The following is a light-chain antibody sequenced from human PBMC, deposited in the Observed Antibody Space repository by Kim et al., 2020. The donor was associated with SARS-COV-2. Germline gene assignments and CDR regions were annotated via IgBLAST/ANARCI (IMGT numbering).Light chain of an antibody. V-gene: IGLV4-69*02. CDR2: LNSDGSH. CDR3: QTWLTGPWV. CDR1: SWYSNYA. Sequence: QLVLTQSPSASASLGASVKLTCTLNSWYSNYAVAWHQQQPEKGPRYLMKLNSDGSHSKGDGIPDRFSGSSSGAERYLTISSLQSEDEADYYCQTWLTGPWVFGGGTQLTVL. J-gene: IGLJ3*02.